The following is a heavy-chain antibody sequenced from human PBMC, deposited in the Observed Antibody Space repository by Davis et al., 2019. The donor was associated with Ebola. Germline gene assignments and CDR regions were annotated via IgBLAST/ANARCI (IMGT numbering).Heavy chain of an antibody. CDR1: GYTFTGYY. V-gene: IGHV1-2*04. D-gene: IGHD6-13*01. CDR3: ARGIRVIAAPGTPYLAEWDAFDI. Sequence: AASVKVSCKASGYTFTGYYMHWVRQAPGQGLEWLGWINPNTGGTNLAQKFQGWVTMTRDTSISTAYMELSRLRSDDTAVYYCARGIRVIAAPGTPYLAEWDAFDIWGQGTMVTVSS. J-gene: IGHJ3*02. CDR2: INPNTGGT.